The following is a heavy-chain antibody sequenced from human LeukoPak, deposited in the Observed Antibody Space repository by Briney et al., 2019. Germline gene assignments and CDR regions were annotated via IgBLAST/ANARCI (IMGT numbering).Heavy chain of an antibody. D-gene: IGHD3-10*01. Sequence: GGSLRLSCAASGFTVSSNYMSWVRQAPGKGLEWVSVIYSGGSTYYADSVKGRFTISRDNSKNTLYLQMNSLRAEDTAVYYCARDGPPYYYGSGIDINHLNWFDPWGQGTLVTVSS. V-gene: IGHV3-66*01. CDR3: ARDGPPYYYGSGIDINHLNWFDP. CDR2: IYSGGST. CDR1: GFTVSSNY. J-gene: IGHJ5*02.